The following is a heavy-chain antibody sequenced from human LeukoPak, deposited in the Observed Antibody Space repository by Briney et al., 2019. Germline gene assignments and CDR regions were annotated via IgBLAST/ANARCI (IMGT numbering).Heavy chain of an antibody. Sequence: GGSLRLSCAASGFTFSSYGMHWVRQAPGKGLEWVAVIWYDGSNKYYADSVKGRFTISRDNSKNTLYLQMNSLRAEDTAMYYCARVDDVGATQRSFDYWGQGTLVTVSS. CDR3: ARVDDVGATQRSFDY. J-gene: IGHJ4*02. D-gene: IGHD1-26*01. V-gene: IGHV3-33*01. CDR2: IWYDGSNK. CDR1: GFTFSSYG.